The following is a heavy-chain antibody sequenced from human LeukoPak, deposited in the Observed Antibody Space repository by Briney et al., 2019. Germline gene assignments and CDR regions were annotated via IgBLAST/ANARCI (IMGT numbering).Heavy chain of an antibody. D-gene: IGHD3-3*01. CDR1: GFTFSGFW. CDR3: ARDLTPWLIDEEFWSGQADY. J-gene: IGHJ4*02. CDR2: INSDGSEG. V-gene: IGHV3-7*03. Sequence: PGGSLRLSCAVSGFTFSGFWMSWSRQAPGKGLEWVASINSDGSEGYYADVVKGRFTISRDNAKNSLYLQMNSLRAEDTAVYYCARDLTPWLIDEEFWSGQADYWGQGTLVTVSS.